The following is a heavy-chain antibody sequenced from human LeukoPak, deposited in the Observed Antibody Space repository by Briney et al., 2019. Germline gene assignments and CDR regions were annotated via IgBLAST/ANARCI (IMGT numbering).Heavy chain of an antibody. CDR2: IRYDGSNK. Sequence: PGGSLRLSCAASGFTFSSYGMHWVRQAPGKGLEWVAFIRYDGSNKYYADSVKGRFTISRDNSKNTLYLQMNSLRAEDTAVYYCAKDLNVYNWNQDAFDIWGQGTMVTVSS. V-gene: IGHV3-30*02. CDR1: GFTFSSYG. D-gene: IGHD1-1*01. J-gene: IGHJ3*02. CDR3: AKDLNVYNWNQDAFDI.